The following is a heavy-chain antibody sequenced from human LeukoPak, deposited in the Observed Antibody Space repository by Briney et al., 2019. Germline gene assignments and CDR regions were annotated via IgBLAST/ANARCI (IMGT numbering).Heavy chain of an antibody. Sequence: PSETLSLTCAVYGGSFSGYYWSWIRQPPGKGLEWIGEINHSGSTNYNPSLKSRVTISVDTSKNQFSLKLSSVTAADTAVYYCARAPYYYDSWYYFDYWGQGTLVTVSS. J-gene: IGHJ4*02. CDR1: GGSFSGYY. CDR2: INHSGST. D-gene: IGHD3-22*01. CDR3: ARAPYYYDSWYYFDY. V-gene: IGHV4-34*01.